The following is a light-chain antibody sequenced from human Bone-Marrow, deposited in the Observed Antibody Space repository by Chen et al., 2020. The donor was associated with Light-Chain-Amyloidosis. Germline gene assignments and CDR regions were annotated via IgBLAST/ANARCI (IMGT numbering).Light chain of an antibody. CDR1: NIGSTS. Sequence: SYVLTQPSSVSVAPGQTATIACGGNNIGSTSVHWYQQTPGQAPLLVVYDDSDRPSGIPERLSGSTSGNTATLTSSRVEAGDEADYSCQVWDRSSDRPVFGGGTKLTVL. CDR3: QVWDRSSDRPV. J-gene: IGLJ3*02. V-gene: IGLV3-21*02. CDR2: DDS.